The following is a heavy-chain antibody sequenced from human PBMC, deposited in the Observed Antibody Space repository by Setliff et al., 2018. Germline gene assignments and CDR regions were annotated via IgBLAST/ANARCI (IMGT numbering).Heavy chain of an antibody. Sequence: KTSETLSLTCTVSGDPMSSRRYYWAWIRQPAGKGLEWIGQIYTSWSTNYNPSLKSRVTISLDTLNNQFSLSLSSVTAADTAVYYCARMSGFQYMDVWGKGTTVTVSS. CDR2: IYTSWST. CDR1: GDPMSSRRYY. V-gene: IGHV4-61*09. D-gene: IGHD3-3*01. J-gene: IGHJ6*03. CDR3: ARMSGFQYMDV.